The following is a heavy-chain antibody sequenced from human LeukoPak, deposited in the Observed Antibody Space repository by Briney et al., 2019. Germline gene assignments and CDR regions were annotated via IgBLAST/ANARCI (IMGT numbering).Heavy chain of an antibody. CDR2: IYYSGST. V-gene: IGHV4-38-2*02. CDR3: ARGRGEGRGISMVRGVRAPSYNWFDP. CDR1: GYSISSTYY. J-gene: IGHJ5*02. D-gene: IGHD3-10*01. Sequence: KTSETLSLTCTVSGYSISSTYYWGWIRQPPGKGLEWIGSIYYSGSTYYNPSLKSRVTISVDTSKNQFSLKLSSVTAADTAVYYCARGRGEGRGISMVRGVRAPSYNWFDPWGHGTLVTVSS.